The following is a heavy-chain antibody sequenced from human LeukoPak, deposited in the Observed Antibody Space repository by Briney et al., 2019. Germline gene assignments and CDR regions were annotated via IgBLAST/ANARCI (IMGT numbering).Heavy chain of an antibody. CDR3: ARLPRGDGYNYIYFDY. D-gene: IGHD5-24*01. V-gene: IGHV5-51*01. J-gene: IGHJ4*02. Sequence: GESLKISCKGSGYSFTSYWIGWVRQMPGKGLEWMGIIYPGDSDTRYSPSFQGQVTISADKSISTAYLQWSSLKASDTAMYYCARLPRGDGYNYIYFDYWGQGTLVTVSS. CDR2: IYPGDSDT. CDR1: GYSFTSYW.